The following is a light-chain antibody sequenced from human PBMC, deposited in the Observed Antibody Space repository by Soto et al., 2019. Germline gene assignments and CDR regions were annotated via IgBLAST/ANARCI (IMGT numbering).Light chain of an antibody. CDR2: SAS. Sequence: EIGLTQSPGTLSFSPGERATLSCRASQSVGSRFLAWYQQKPGQAPRLLIYSASSRATGIPDRFSGSGSGTDFTLTISRLEPEDFAVYSCQQYGNSPWTFGQGTKVDIK. CDR3: QQYGNSPWT. CDR1: QSVGSRF. J-gene: IGKJ1*01. V-gene: IGKV3-20*01.